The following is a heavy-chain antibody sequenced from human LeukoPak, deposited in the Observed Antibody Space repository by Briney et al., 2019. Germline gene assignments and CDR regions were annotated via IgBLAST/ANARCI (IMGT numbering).Heavy chain of an antibody. CDR2: IYSCGCT. CDR1: VFTVSSNY. CDR3: ARALFWFDYSGYYFDF. V-gene: IGHV3-66*01. J-gene: IGHJ4*02. Sequence: PGDSLRLSCAASVFTVSSNYMSWVRQAPGKTLEGVSVIYSCGCTYYADSVKGRFTISRDNSKNSLYLQMNSLRAEDMAVYYCARALFWFDYSGYYFDFWGQGSLVTVSS. D-gene: IGHD2-15*01.